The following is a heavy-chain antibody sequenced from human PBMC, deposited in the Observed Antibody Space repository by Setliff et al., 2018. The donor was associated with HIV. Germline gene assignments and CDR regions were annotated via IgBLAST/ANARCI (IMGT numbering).Heavy chain of an antibody. D-gene: IGHD2-8*01. CDR3: ASGGVYAIDYCYGMDV. V-gene: IGHV3-74*01. J-gene: IGHJ6*02. Sequence: ASVKVSCAASGFTFSSYWMHWVRQAPGKGLVWVSRINSDGSSTSYADSVKGRFTISRDNAKNTLYLQTNSLRAEDTAVYYCASGGVYAIDYCYGMDVWGQGTTVTVSS. CDR1: GFTFSSYW. CDR2: INSDGSST.